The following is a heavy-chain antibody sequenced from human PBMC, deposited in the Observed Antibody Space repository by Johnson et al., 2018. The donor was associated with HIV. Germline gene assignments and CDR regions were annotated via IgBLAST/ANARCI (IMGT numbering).Heavy chain of an antibody. V-gene: IGHV3-30-3*01. CDR2: ISYGGNKQ. D-gene: IGHD3-16*02. J-gene: IGHJ3*02. CDR3: ARDFGLGDLSYETVDAFDI. Sequence: VESGGGVVQPGRSLRLSCAASGFTFSSYAMHWVRQPPGKGLEWVAVISYGGNKQYYVDSVEGRFTISRDNSKDTLYLQMNNLTIEDTAVYSCARDFGLGDLSYETVDAFDIWGQGTMVTVSS. CDR1: GFTFSSYA.